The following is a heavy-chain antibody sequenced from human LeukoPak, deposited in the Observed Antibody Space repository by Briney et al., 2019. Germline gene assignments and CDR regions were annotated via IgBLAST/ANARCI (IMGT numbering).Heavy chain of an antibody. D-gene: IGHD3-9*01. CDR3: ARDHPPGIRYFDYSYGMDV. Sequence: PGGSLRLSCAASGFTFSSYWMSWVRQAPGKGLEWVANIKQDGSEKYYVDSVKGRFTISRDNAKNSLYLQMNSLRAEDTAVYYCARDHPPGIRYFDYSYGMDVWGKGTTVTVSS. CDR2: IKQDGSEK. CDR1: GFTFSSYW. V-gene: IGHV3-7*03. J-gene: IGHJ6*04.